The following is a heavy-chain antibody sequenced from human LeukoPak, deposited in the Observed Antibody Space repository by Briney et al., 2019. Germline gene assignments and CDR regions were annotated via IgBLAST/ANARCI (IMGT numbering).Heavy chain of an antibody. CDR2: IGTAGDT. CDR1: GFTFSSYD. Sequence: PGGSLRLSCAASGFTFSSYDMHWVRHATGKGLEWVSAIGTAGDTYYPGSVKGRFTISRENAKNSLYLQMYSLRAGDMAVYYCAREGYNYGGNSQKIYYGMDVWGQGTTVTVSS. V-gene: IGHV3-13*01. CDR3: AREGYNYGGNSQKIYYGMDV. J-gene: IGHJ6*02. D-gene: IGHD4-23*01.